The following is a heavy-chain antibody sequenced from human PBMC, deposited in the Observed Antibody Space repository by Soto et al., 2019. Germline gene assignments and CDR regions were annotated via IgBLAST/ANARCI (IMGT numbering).Heavy chain of an antibody. CDR1: GFTFSDYY. J-gene: IGHJ6*02. Sequence: GGSLRLSCEASGFTFSDYYLRWICQAPGKVQEWVSYISSSGSTIYYADSVKGRFTISRDNAKNSLYLQMNSLRAEDTAVYYRPRERVAVAGTYYYYAMDVWGQGATATVSS. V-gene: IGHV3-11*01. CDR2: ISSSGSTI. CDR3: PRERVAVAGTYYYYAMDV. D-gene: IGHD6-19*01.